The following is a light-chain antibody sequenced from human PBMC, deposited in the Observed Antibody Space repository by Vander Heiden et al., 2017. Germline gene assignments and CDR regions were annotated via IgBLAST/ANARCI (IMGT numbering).Light chain of an antibody. Sequence: QSVFTQPPSVSAASGQRVTISCSGSPSNIEGNSVSWYQQVPGTVPKLLIYDNDKRPSGIPDRFSGSKSATSATLVITGLQTGDEAKYYCGTWDSSLSVVVFGGETRLTVL. CDR3: GTWDSSLSVVV. CDR1: PSNIEGNS. J-gene: IGLJ2*01. V-gene: IGLV1-51*01. CDR2: DND.